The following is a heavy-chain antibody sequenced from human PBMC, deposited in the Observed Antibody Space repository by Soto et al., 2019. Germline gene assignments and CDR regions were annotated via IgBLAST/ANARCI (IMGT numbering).Heavy chain of an antibody. CDR2: IYSGGLT. CDR3: ASSAGFCSGGSCYDY. V-gene: IGHV3-53*01. D-gene: IGHD2-15*01. J-gene: IGHJ4*02. Sequence: GGSLRLSCAASPLTVCSSYMTWVRQAPGKGLEWVSVIYSGGLTCYADSVKGRFTISRDTSKNTLYLQMNTLRADDTAVYYCASSAGFCSGGSCYDYWGQGTLVTVSS. CDR1: PLTVCSSY.